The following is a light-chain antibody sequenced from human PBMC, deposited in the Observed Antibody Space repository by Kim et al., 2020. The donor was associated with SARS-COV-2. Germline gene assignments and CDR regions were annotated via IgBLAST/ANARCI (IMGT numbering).Light chain of an antibody. J-gene: IGKJ2*01. CDR1: QSVSDSF. CDR2: AAF. Sequence: PGERATLSCRASQSVSDSFLAWYQQKPGQAPRLLIYAAFRRPTAIPDRFSGSGFGTDFTLTISKLEPEDFAVYYCQKYGTSYTFGQGTKLEI. CDR3: QKYGTSYT. V-gene: IGKV3-20*01.